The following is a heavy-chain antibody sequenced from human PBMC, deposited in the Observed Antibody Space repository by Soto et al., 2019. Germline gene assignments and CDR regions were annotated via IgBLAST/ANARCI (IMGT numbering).Heavy chain of an antibody. V-gene: IGHV1-18*01. CDR1: GYTFTSYG. J-gene: IGHJ6*02. CDR2: ISAYNGNT. CDR3: ARDRTGGLGIGELGTDYGMDV. Sequence: QVQLVQSGAEVKKPGASVKVSCKASGYTFTSYGISWVRQAPGQGLEWMGWISAYNGNTNYAQKLQGRVTMTTDTSTSTAYMELRSLRSDDTAVYYCARDRTGGLGIGELGTDYGMDVWGQGTTVTVSS. D-gene: IGHD3-16*01.